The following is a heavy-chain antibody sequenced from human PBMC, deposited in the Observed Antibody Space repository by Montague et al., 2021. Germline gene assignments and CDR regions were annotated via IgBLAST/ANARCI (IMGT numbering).Heavy chain of an antibody. CDR3: AILWFGGNWFDH. J-gene: IGHJ5*02. D-gene: IGHD3-10*01. CDR2: IWSDGSNK. V-gene: IGHV3-30*04. Sequence: SLRLSCAASGFIFSEYSMGWVRQAPGKGLEWVAGIWSDGSNKYYAESVKGRSTISRDNSENTGHLQMSSLRAEDTAIYYCAILWFGGNWFDHWGQGTLVTCS. CDR1: GFIFSEYS.